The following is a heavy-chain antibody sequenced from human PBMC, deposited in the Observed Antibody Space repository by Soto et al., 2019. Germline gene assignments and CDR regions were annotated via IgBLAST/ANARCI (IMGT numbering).Heavy chain of an antibody. V-gene: IGHV4-38-2*01. CDR1: SFSISRVCN. Sequence: SETLSLTCAASSFSISRVCNWGLARQSPGKGLEWIASIYRSGTTSYNPSLKTRVTISVDPSKNQFSLMLTAVTAADTAVYYCARTHSGSYYSVFNYWGRGSLVTVSS. CDR2: IYRSGTT. D-gene: IGHD1-26*01. J-gene: IGHJ4*02. CDR3: ARTHSGSYYSVFNY.